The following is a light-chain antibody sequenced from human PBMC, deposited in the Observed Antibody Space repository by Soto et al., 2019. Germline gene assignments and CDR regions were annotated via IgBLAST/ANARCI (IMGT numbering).Light chain of an antibody. J-gene: IGKJ4*01. V-gene: IGKV3-20*01. Sequence: MVVWQSPATKSLSPAGRATLSCRARESISSNVAWYQQKPGQAPRLLIYGASSRATGIPDRFSGSGSGTDFTLTISRLEPEDFAVYYCQQYGNSPHTFGEGTKVDI. CDR3: QQYGNSPHT. CDR2: GAS. CDR1: ESISSN.